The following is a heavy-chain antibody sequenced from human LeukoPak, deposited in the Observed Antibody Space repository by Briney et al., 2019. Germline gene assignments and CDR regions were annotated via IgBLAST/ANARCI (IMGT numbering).Heavy chain of an antibody. CDR1: GGSFSGYY. CDR2: INHSGST. D-gene: IGHD1-1*01. V-gene: IGHV4-34*01. Sequence: ASETLSLTCAVYGGSFSGYYWSWIRQPPGKGLEWIGEINHSGSTNYNPSLKSRVTISVDTSKNQFSLKLSSVTAADTAVYYCASLYTNWFDPWGQGTLVTVSS. CDR3: ASLYTNWFDP. J-gene: IGHJ5*02.